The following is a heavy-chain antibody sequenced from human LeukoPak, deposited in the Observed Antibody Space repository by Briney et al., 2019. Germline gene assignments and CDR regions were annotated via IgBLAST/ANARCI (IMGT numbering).Heavy chain of an antibody. CDR3: ARRCVWGSYRYTRGNYFDY. CDR1: GYSISSGYY. D-gene: IGHD3-16*02. V-gene: IGHV4-38-2*01. J-gene: IGHJ4*02. Sequence: SETLSLTCAVSGYSISSGYYWGWIRQPPGKELEWIGSIYHSGSTYYNPSLKSRVTISVDTSKNQFSLKLSSVTAADTAVYYCARRCVWGSYRYTRGNYFDYWGQGALVTVSS. CDR2: IYHSGST.